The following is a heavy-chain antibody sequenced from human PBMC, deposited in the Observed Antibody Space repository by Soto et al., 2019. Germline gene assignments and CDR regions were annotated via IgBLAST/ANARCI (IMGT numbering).Heavy chain of an antibody. J-gene: IGHJ4*02. CDR2: IIPIFGTA. Sequence: SVKVSCKASGGTFSSYAISWVRQAPGQGLEWMGGIIPIFGTANYAQKFQGRVTITADESTSTAYMELSSLRSEDTAVYYCARDLDYYDSSGYFGYWGQGTLVTVSS. CDR1: GGTFSSYA. V-gene: IGHV1-69*13. CDR3: ARDLDYYDSSGYFGY. D-gene: IGHD3-22*01.